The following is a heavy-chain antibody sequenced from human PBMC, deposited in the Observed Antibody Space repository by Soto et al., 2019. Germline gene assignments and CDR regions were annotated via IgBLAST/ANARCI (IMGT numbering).Heavy chain of an antibody. Sequence: GGSLRLSCAASGFTFSSYGMHWVRQAPGKGLDWVAVIWYDGSNKYYADSVKGRFTISRDNSKNTLYLQMNGLRAEDTAVYYCARESGALTVTRYNWFDPWGQGTLVTVSS. D-gene: IGHD4-4*01. J-gene: IGHJ5*02. CDR3: ARESGALTVTRYNWFDP. CDR2: IWYDGSNK. V-gene: IGHV3-33*01. CDR1: GFTFSSYG.